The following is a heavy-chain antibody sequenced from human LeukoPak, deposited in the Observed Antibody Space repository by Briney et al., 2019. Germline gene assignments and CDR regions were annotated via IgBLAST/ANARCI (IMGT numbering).Heavy chain of an antibody. Sequence: PGGSLRLSCAASGFTFNNYAMSWVSQAPGKGLEWVSAISGRGDNIYYADSVKGRFTISRDNSKNTLYLQMNSLRAEDTAIYYCAKDQGIDYGDQLHYWGQGTLVTVSS. CDR1: GFTFNNYA. V-gene: IGHV3-23*01. J-gene: IGHJ4*02. D-gene: IGHD4-17*01. CDR2: ISGRGDNI. CDR3: AKDQGIDYGDQLHY.